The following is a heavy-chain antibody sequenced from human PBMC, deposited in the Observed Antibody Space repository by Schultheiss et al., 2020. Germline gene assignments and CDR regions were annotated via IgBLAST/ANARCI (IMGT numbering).Heavy chain of an antibody. CDR1: GGSISSYY. D-gene: IGHD3-22*01. Sequence: SETLSLSCTVSGGSISSYYWSWIRQPPGKGLEWIGYIYYSGSTNYNPSLKSRVTISVDTSKNQFSLKLSSVTAADTAVYYCARTIVVVTGRYFDYWGQGTLVTVSS. V-gene: IGHV4-59*12. CDR3: ARTIVVVTGRYFDY. J-gene: IGHJ4*02. CDR2: IYYSGST.